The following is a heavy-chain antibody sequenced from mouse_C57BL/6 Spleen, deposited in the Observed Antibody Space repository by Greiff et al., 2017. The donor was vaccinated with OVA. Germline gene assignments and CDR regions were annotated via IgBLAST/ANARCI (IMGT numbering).Heavy chain of an antibody. CDR2: ISYDGSN. J-gene: IGHJ4*01. CDR3: ARGRSTMVTTEAMDY. Sequence: ESGPGLVKPSQSLSLTCSVTGYSITSGYYWNWIRQFPGNKLEWMGYISYDGSNNYNPSLKNRISITRDTSKNQFFLKLNSVTTEDTATYYCARGRSTMVTTEAMDYWGQGTSVTVSS. V-gene: IGHV3-6*01. D-gene: IGHD2-2*01. CDR1: GYSITSGYY.